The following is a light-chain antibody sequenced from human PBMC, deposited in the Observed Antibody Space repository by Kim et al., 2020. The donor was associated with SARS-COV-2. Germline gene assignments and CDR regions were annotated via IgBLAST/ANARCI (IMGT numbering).Light chain of an antibody. CDR3: QAWDSSTAV. V-gene: IGLV3-1*01. CDR2: QDS. CDR1: KLGAKY. J-gene: IGLJ1*01. Sequence: SYELTQPPSVSVSPGQTASITCSGEKLGAKYACWYQQKPGQSPVLVIYQDSKRPSGIPERFSGSNSGNTATLTISGTQAMDEADYYCQAWDSSTAVFGTG.